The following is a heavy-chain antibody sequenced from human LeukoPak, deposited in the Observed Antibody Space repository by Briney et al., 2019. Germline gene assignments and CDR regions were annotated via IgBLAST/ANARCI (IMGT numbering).Heavy chain of an antibody. V-gene: IGHV1-8*01. CDR2: MNPNSGNK. CDR1: GYTFTSYD. D-gene: IGHD3-10*01. CDR3: ARGRGPVVRGVIITIGSDY. J-gene: IGHJ4*02. Sequence: GASVTVSCKASGYTFTSYDINWVRQAPGQGLEWMGWMNPNSGNKGYAQKFQGRVTMTRNTSISTAYMELSSLRSGDTAVYYCARGRGPVVRGVIITIGSDYWGQGTLVTVSS.